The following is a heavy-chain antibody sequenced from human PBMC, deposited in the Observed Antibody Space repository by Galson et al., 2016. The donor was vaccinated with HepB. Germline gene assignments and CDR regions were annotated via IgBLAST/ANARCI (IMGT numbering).Heavy chain of an antibody. CDR3: SRGPREHGMDV. Sequence: SLRLPCAASGFNFSRHSLNWVRQAPGKGLEWVSSISGDSFHIFHADLVRGRFTISRDNAKNSLFPQMDSLRGDDTGIYYCSRGPREHGMDVWGQGTTVTVSS. D-gene: IGHD1/OR15-1a*01. CDR2: ISGDSFHI. V-gene: IGHV3-21*01. CDR1: GFNFSRHS. J-gene: IGHJ6*02.